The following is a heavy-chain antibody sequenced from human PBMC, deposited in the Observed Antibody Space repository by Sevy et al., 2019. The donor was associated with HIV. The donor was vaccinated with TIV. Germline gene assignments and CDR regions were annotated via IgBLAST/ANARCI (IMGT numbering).Heavy chain of an antibody. CDR2: ISSSSSYT. J-gene: IGHJ6*03. Sequence: GGSLRLSCAASGFTFSDYYMSWIRQAPGKGLEWVSYISSSSSYTNYADSVKGRFTISRDNAKNSLYLQRNSLRDEGTAVYYCARGGKYSCGSYYYYYMDVWGKGTTVTVSS. CDR1: GFTFSDYY. CDR3: ARGGKYSCGSYYYYYMDV. V-gene: IGHV3-11*06. D-gene: IGHD5-18*01.